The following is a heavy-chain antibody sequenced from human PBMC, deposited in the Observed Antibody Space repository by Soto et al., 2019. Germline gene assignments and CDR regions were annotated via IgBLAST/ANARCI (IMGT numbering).Heavy chain of an antibody. J-gene: IGHJ5*02. Sequence: SWVRQAPGKGLERIGYIYYSGSTYYNPSLKSRVTISVDTSKNQFSLKLSSVTAADTAVYYCARQLGYCSGGSCYREVWFDPWGQGTLVTVSS. V-gene: IGHV4-31*02. CDR2: IYYSGST. CDR3: ARQLGYCSGGSCYREVWFDP. D-gene: IGHD2-15*01.